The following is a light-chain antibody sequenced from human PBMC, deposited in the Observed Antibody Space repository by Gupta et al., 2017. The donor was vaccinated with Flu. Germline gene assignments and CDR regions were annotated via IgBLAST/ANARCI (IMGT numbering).Light chain of an antibody. Sequence: DIQMTQSPSTLSASVGDRVTITCRASQSISSWLAWYQQKPGKAPKVLIYKASSLQSGVPSRFSGSGSGTEFTLTISSLQPDDFGTYYCQQYNSYSGTFGQGTKVEIK. V-gene: IGKV1-5*03. CDR2: KAS. CDR3: QQYNSYSGT. CDR1: QSISSW. J-gene: IGKJ1*01.